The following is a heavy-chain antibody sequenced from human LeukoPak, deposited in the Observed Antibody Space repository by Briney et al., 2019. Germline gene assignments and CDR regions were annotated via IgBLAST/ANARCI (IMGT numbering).Heavy chain of an antibody. V-gene: IGHV3-21*04. CDR2: ISSSSSYI. CDR1: GFTFSSYS. CDR3: AKALGAYYYDSSGPLEDAFDI. Sequence: PGGSLRLSCAASGFTFSSYSVNWVRQAPGKGLEWVSSISSSSSYIYYADSVKGRFTISRDNAKNSLYLQMNSLRAEDTALYYCAKALGAYYYDSSGPLEDAFDIWGQGTMVTVSS. J-gene: IGHJ3*02. D-gene: IGHD3-22*01.